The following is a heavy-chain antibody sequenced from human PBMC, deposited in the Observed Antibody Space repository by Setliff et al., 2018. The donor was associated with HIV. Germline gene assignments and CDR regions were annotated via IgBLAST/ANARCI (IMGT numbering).Heavy chain of an antibody. CDR3: ARDRWFSNNWYSDY. J-gene: IGHJ4*02. CDR2: IKRDGSVK. V-gene: IGHV3-7*05. Sequence: GGSLRLSCAASGFTFSNNWMAWVRLAPGKGLEWVANIKRDGSVKNYVDSVRGRFTISRDNAENSLFLQMTGLRPEDTAMYYCARDRWFSNNWYSDYWGQGTLVTVSS. CDR1: GFTFSNNW. D-gene: IGHD6-13*01.